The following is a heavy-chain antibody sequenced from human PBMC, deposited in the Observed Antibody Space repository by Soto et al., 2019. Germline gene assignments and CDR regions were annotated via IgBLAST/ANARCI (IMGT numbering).Heavy chain of an antibody. CDR2: IYYSGST. D-gene: IGHD3-16*01. CDR3: ARTRPVGALFDY. CDR1: GGSISSYY. J-gene: IGHJ4*02. Sequence: SETLSLTCTVSGGSISSYYWSWIRQPPGKGLEWIGYIYYSGSTNYNPSLKSRVTISVDTSKNQFSLKLSSVTAADTAVYYCARTRPVGALFDYWGQGTLVTVSS. V-gene: IGHV4-59*08.